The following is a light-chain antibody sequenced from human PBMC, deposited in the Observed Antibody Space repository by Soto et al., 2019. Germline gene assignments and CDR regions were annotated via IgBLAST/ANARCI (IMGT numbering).Light chain of an antibody. J-gene: IGLJ2*01. CDR1: SSNIGAAYD. Sequence: QSVLTQPPSVSGAPGQRVTISCTGSSSNIGAAYDVYWYQQLPGTAPKLLIYGNSNRPSGVSDRFSGSKSGTSASLAITGLQAEDEADYYCQSYDSMLSGSGVFGGGTKLTVL. CDR2: GNS. CDR3: QSYDSMLSGSGV. V-gene: IGLV1-40*01.